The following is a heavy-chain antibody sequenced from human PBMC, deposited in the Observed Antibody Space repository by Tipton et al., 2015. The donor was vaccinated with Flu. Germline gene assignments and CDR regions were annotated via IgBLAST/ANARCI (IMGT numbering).Heavy chain of an antibody. Sequence: SLRLSCAASGFTFSSYEMNWVRQAPGKGLEWVSYISSSGSTIYYADSVKGRFTISRDNAKNSLYLQMNSLRAEDTAVYYCAREGEGLELRRTWYFDLWGRGTLVTVSS. CDR2: ISSSGSTI. J-gene: IGHJ2*01. CDR1: GFTFSSYE. D-gene: IGHD1-7*01. CDR3: AREGEGLELRRTWYFDL. V-gene: IGHV3-48*03.